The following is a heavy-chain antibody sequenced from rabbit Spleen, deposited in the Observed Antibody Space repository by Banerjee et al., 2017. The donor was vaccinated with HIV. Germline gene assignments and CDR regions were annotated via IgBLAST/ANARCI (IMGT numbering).Heavy chain of an antibody. CDR3: AIATMTMVITDL. CDR2: IDIGSGNST. CDR1: GFSFSSSYH. D-gene: IGHD2-1*01. J-gene: IGHJ4*01. V-gene: IGHV1S45*01. Sequence: QEQLEESGGGLVKPEGSLTLTCTASGFSFSSSYHICWVRQAPEKGLEWIACIDIGSGNSTYYANWAKGRFTISKTSSTTVTLQMTSLTAADTATYFCAIATMTMVITDLWGPGTLVTVS.